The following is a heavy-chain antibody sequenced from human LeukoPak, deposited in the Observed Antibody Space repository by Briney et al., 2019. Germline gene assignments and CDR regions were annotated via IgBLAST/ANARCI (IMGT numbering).Heavy chain of an antibody. CDR1: GFTFSNYW. V-gene: IGHV3-7*05. J-gene: IGHJ4*02. D-gene: IGHD4-17*01. Sequence: PGGSLRLSCAASGFTFSNYWMSWVRQAPGKGLELVANIKQDGGETYYVDSVTGRFTISRDNAKNSLCLQMNSLRAEDTALYYCARGGLMTTATTYWGQGTLVTVSS. CDR3: ARGGLMTTATTY. CDR2: IKQDGGET.